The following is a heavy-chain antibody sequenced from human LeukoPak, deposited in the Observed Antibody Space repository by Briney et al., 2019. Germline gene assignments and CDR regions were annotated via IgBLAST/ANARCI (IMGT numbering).Heavy chain of an antibody. Sequence: GGSLRLSCAASGFTFSSYGMTWVRQAPGKGLEWVSVIYSGGSTYYADSVKGRFTISRHNSNNTLYLQMNSLRDEDTAVYYCARETKYGGYSYGFLDYWGQGTPVTVSS. CDR3: ARETKYGGYSYGFLDY. CDR1: GFTFSSYG. J-gene: IGHJ4*02. CDR2: IYSGGST. V-gene: IGHV3-53*04. D-gene: IGHD5-18*01.